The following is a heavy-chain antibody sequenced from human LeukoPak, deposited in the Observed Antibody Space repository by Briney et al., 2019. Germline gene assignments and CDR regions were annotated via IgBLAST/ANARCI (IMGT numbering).Heavy chain of an antibody. J-gene: IGHJ4*02. CDR2: ISSSSSYI. Sequence: GGSLRLSCAASGFTFSSYSMDWVRQAPGKGLEWVSSISSSSSYIYYADSVKGRFTISRDNAKNSLYLQMNSLRVEDTAVYYCARGLYSSAWSPFDYWGQGTLVTVSS. CDR1: GFTFSSYS. CDR3: ARGLYSSAWSPFDY. D-gene: IGHD6-19*01. V-gene: IGHV3-21*01.